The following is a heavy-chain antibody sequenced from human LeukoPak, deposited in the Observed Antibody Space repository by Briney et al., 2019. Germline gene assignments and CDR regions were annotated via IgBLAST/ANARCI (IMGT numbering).Heavy chain of an antibody. V-gene: IGHV3-23*01. CDR2: ISGSGGST. Sequence: GGSLRLSCAASGFTFSSYAMSWVRQAPGKGLEWVSAISGSGGSTYYADSVKGRFTISRDNSKNTLYLQMNSLRAEDTAVYYCARDPVATIIVWYFDLWGRGTLVTVSS. D-gene: IGHD5-12*01. J-gene: IGHJ2*01. CDR3: ARDPVATIIVWYFDL. CDR1: GFTFSSYA.